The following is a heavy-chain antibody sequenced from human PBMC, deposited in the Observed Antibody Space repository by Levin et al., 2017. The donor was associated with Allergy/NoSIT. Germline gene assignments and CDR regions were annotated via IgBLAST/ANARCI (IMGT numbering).Heavy chain of an antibody. Sequence: ASVKVSCAASGFTFDDYGMSWVRQAPGKGLEWVSGINWNGGSTGYADSVKGRFTISRDNAKNSLYLQMNSLRAEDTALYHCARGKYSSSWFDPWGQGTLVTVSS. V-gene: IGHV3-20*01. CDR2: INWNGGST. CDR3: ARGKYSSSWFDP. D-gene: IGHD6-6*01. J-gene: IGHJ5*02. CDR1: GFTFDDYG.